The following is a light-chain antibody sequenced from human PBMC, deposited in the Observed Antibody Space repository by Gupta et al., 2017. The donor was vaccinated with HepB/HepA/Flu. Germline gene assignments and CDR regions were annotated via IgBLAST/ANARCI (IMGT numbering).Light chain of an antibody. Sequence: SALTQPASVSGSAGQSITISCTGTNSDIGGYNCVSWYQQYPGRAPKLLICDDSNRPSGISNRFSGSKTGNTASLTISGLQAEDEADYYCASCSTSGTLVLFGGGTKLTVL. V-gene: IGLV2-14*03. CDR1: NSDIGGYNC. CDR2: DDS. J-gene: IGLJ2*01. CDR3: ASCSTSGTLVL.